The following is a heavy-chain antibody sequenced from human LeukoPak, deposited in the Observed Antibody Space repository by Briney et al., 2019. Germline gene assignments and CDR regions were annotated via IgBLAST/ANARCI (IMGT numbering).Heavy chain of an antibody. D-gene: IGHD2-2*01. Sequence: GGSLRLSCAVSGFTFSRYGTHWVRQAPGKGLEWVAVIWYDGSNKYYADSVKGRFTISRDNSKNTLYLQMNSLRAEDTAVYYCARDKSSTSLLPGYWGQGTLVTVSS. J-gene: IGHJ4*02. CDR3: ARDKSSTSLLPGY. V-gene: IGHV3-33*01. CDR1: GFTFSRYG. CDR2: IWYDGSNK.